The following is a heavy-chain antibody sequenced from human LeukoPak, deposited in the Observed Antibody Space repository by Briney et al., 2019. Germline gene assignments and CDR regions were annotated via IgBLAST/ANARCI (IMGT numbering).Heavy chain of an antibody. Sequence: GGSLRLSCAASGFTYSNYAMNWVRQAPGKGLEWVSGISSGGGTTYYAGSVKGRFIISRDNSKNTLYLQMDGLRAEDTAVYYCTKAGIAVPATPDYWGQGTLVTVSS. V-gene: IGHV3-23*01. D-gene: IGHD6-19*01. CDR2: ISSGGGTT. CDR3: TKAGIAVPATPDY. CDR1: GFTYSNYA. J-gene: IGHJ4*02.